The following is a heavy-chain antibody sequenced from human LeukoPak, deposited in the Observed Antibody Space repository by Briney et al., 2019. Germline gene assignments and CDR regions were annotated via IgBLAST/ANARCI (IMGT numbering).Heavy chain of an antibody. J-gene: IGHJ6*03. CDR1: GFTFGNYA. D-gene: IGHD2-21*01. CDR2: ASTDGTP. CDR3: AKLRHGGYYPYMDV. V-gene: IGHV3-23*01. Sequence: GGSLRLSCTVSGFTFGNYAMTWVRQGPGKGLESVSSASTDGTPYYANSVKGRFTISRDNSKSTLYLRMNSLRAEDTAVYYCAKLRHGGYYPYMDVWGKGTTVTVSS.